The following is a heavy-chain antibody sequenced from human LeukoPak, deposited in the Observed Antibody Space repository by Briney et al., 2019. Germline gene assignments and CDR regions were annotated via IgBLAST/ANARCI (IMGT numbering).Heavy chain of an antibody. CDR1: GFTVSSNA. CDR2: ISGSVGST. D-gene: IGHD3-9*01. CDR3: AKDLYDILTGYHLRDAFDI. V-gene: IGHV3-23*01. Sequence: GGSLRLSCAASGFTVSSNAMSWVRQAPGKGLEWVSAISGSVGSTYYADSVKGRFTISRDNSKNTLYLKMNSPRDEDTDVYYCAKDLYDILTGYHLRDAFDIWGQGKMVTVSS. J-gene: IGHJ3*02.